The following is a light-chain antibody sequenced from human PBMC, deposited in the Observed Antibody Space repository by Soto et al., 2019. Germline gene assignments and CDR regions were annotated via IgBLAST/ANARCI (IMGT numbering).Light chain of an antibody. J-gene: IGKJ1*01. V-gene: IGKV1-27*01. Sequence: DIQMTQSPSSLSASVGDRATITCRASQGISRYLAWYQQKPGKVPKLLIYAATTLQSGVPSRFSGSGSGTNFTLTISSLQPEDGATYYCQKYYSARQAFGQGTKVEIK. CDR1: QGISRY. CDR3: QKYYSARQA. CDR2: AAT.